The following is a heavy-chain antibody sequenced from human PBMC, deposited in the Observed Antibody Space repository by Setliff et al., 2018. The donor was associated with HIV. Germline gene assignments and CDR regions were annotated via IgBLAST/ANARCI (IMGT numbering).Heavy chain of an antibody. D-gene: IGHD3-16*02. J-gene: IGHJ6*03. CDR2: IKQDGSEK. CDR3: ARDRIIGRGYTIRYYYMDV. V-gene: IGHV3-7*01. Sequence: GGSLRLSCAASGFTFSSYWMSWVRQAPGKGLEWVANIKQDGSEKYYVGSVKGRFTISRDNAKNSLYLQMNSLRAEDTAVYYCARDRIIGRGYTIRYYYMDVWGKGTTVTVSS. CDR1: GFTFSSYW.